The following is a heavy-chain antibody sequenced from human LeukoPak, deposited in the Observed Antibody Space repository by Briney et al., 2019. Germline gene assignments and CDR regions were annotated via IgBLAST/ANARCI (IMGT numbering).Heavy chain of an antibody. V-gene: IGHV1-69*13. J-gene: IGHJ4*02. CDR2: IIPIFGTA. CDR3: ARVYMVVTPNYFDY. Sequence: ASVKVSCKASRGTFSSYAISWVRQAPGQGLEWMGGIIPIFGTANYAQKFQGRVTITADESTSTAYMELSSLRSEDTAVYYCARVYMVVTPNYFDYWGQGTLVTVSS. CDR1: RGTFSSYA. D-gene: IGHD4-23*01.